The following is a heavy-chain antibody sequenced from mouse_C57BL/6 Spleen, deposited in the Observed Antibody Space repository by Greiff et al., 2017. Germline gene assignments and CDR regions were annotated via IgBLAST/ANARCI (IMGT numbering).Heavy chain of an antibody. CDR1: GFSLTSYG. D-gene: IGHD2-4*01. J-gene: IGHJ4*01. Sequence: VKLMESGPGLVQPSQSLSITCTVSGFSLTSYGVHWVRQSPGKGLEWLGVIWRGGSTDYNAAFMSRLSITKDNSKSQVFFKMNSLQADDTAIYYCAKNLPTMIKDYYAMDYWGQGTSGTVSS. CDR2: IWRGGST. CDR3: AKNLPTMIKDYYAMDY. V-gene: IGHV2-5*01.